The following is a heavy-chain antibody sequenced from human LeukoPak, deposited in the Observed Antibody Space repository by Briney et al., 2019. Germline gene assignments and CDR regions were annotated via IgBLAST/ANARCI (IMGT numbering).Heavy chain of an antibody. Sequence: PSETLSLTCAVYGGSFSGYYWSWIRQAPGKGLEWTGSIDHSGSTYYNPSLKSRITISVDTSKNQFSLKLSSVTAADTAVYYCARDSALAQAVMFDYWGQGTLVTVSS. J-gene: IGHJ4*02. CDR2: IDHSGST. CDR1: GGSFSGYY. D-gene: IGHD6-19*01. V-gene: IGHV4-34*01. CDR3: ARDSALAQAVMFDY.